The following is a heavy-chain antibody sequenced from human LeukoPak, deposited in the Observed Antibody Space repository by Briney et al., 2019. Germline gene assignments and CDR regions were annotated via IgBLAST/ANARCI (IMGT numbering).Heavy chain of an antibody. CDR2: INPNSGGT. D-gene: IGHD3-9*01. Sequence: ASVKVSCKASGYTFTGYYMHWVRQAPGQGLEWMGWINPNSGGTNYAQKFQGRVTMTRDTSISTAYMELSRLRSDDTAVYYCARDSPNDILTGPPTAGYWGQGTLVTVSS. CDR1: GYTFTGYY. J-gene: IGHJ4*02. CDR3: ARDSPNDILTGPPTAGY. V-gene: IGHV1-2*02.